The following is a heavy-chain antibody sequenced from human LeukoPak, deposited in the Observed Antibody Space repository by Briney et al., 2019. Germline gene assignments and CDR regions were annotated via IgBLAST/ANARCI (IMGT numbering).Heavy chain of an antibody. D-gene: IGHD3-3*01. CDR1: GFTFSSSG. Sequence: GGSLRLSCAASGFTFSSSGMHWVRQAPGTGPDWVAFIRYDGSNEYYGDSVKGRFTISRDNSKNTLYLQMNSLRAEDTAVYYCAKGNVLRFLEWFDPWGQGTLVTVSS. V-gene: IGHV3-30*02. CDR3: AKGNVLRFLEWFDP. J-gene: IGHJ5*02. CDR2: IRYDGSNE.